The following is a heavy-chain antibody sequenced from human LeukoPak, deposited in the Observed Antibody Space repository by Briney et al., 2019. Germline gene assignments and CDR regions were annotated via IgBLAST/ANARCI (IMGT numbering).Heavy chain of an antibody. CDR3: ARAEGAYLIDY. CDR1: GFTLSSYA. Sequence: GGSLRLSCAASGFTLSSYAMHWVRQAPGRGLEWVAVISYDGSNKYYADSVKGRFTISRDNSKNTLYLQMNSLRAEDTAVYYCARAEGAYLIDYWGQGTLVTVSS. J-gene: IGHJ4*02. CDR2: ISYDGSNK. D-gene: IGHD1-26*01. V-gene: IGHV3-30-3*01.